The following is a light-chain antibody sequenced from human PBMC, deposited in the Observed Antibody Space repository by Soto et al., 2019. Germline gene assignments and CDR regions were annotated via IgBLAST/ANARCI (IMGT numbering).Light chain of an antibody. J-gene: IGLJ2*01. Sequence: QSALTQPPSASGSPGQSVAISCTGTSSDVGGYDYVSWFQQNPGKAPKLMIYDVTKRPSGVPDRFSGSKSGNTASLTVSGLQAEDEAYHYCASYGGYYVVFGGGTKVTVL. CDR2: DVT. CDR1: SSDVGGYDY. V-gene: IGLV2-8*01. CDR3: ASYGGYYVV.